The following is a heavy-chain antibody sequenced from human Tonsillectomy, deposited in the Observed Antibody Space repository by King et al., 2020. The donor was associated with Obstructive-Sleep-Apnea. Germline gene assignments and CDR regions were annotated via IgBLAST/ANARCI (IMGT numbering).Heavy chain of an antibody. Sequence: QVQLQESGSGLVKPSQTLSLTCAVSGGSISSGGYSWSWIRQPPGKGLEWIGYIYHSGSTYYNPSLKSRVTISVDRSKNQFSLKLSSVTAADTAVYYCARTYCSSTSCPMPWSWFDPWGHGTLVTVSS. J-gene: IGHJ5*02. CDR3: ARTYCSSTSCPMPWSWFDP. D-gene: IGHD2-2*01. CDR1: GGSISSGGYS. CDR2: IYHSGST. V-gene: IGHV4-30-2*01.